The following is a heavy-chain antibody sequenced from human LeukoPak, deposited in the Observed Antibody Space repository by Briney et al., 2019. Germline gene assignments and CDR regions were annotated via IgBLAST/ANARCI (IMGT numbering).Heavy chain of an antibody. D-gene: IGHD7-27*01. CDR1: GFTFSSYS. V-gene: IGHV3-21*01. Sequence: GGSLRLSCAASGFTFSSYSMNWVRQAPGKGLEWVSSISSSSSYIYYADSVKGRFTISRDNAKNTLYLQMNSLRAEDTAVYYCANAGETPFDYWGQGTLVTVSS. CDR3: ANAGETPFDY. J-gene: IGHJ4*02. CDR2: ISSSSSYI.